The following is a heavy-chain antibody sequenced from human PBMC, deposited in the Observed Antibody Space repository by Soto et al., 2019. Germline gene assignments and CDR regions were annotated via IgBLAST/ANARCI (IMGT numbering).Heavy chain of an antibody. D-gene: IGHD4-17*01. J-gene: IGHJ4*02. CDR1: GFTFSLYT. V-gene: IGHV3-23*01. CDR3: AKAKEPDGVCDIDF. Sequence: ESLKISCAASGFTFSLYTMSWVRQAPGKGLEWVSAIYCSASKTFYADSVKGRFTISRDQSRNTLYLQMNSLRAEDTAVYYCAKAKEPDGVCDIDFWGQGTRVTVYS. CDR2: IYCSASKT.